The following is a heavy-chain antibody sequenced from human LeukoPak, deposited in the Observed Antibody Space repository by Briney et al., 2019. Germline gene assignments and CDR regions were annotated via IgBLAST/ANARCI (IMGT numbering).Heavy chain of an antibody. V-gene: IGHV4-38-2*01. CDR2: IYHSGST. J-gene: IGHJ4*02. Sequence: SETLSLTCAVSGHSISSGYYWGWIRQPPGKGLEWIGSIYHSGSTYYNPSLKSRVTISVDTSKNQFSLKLGSVTAADTAVYYCARRPVPDPEYSSSVDCWGQGTLVTVSS. CDR3: ARRPVPDPEYSSSVDC. CDR1: GHSISSGYY. D-gene: IGHD6-6*01.